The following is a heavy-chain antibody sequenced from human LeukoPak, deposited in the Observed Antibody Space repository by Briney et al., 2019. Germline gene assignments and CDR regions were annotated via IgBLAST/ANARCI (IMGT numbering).Heavy chain of an antibody. CDR1: GYSISSGYY. V-gene: IGHV4-38-2*01. D-gene: IGHD1-1*01. J-gene: IGHJ4*02. Sequence: SETLSLTCAVSGYSISSGYYWGWIRQPPGKGLEWIGSIYHSGSTYYNPSLKSRVTISVDRSKNQFSLKLRSVTAADTAVYYCAEVERRNYWGQGTLVTVSS. CDR2: IYHSGST. CDR3: AEVERRNY.